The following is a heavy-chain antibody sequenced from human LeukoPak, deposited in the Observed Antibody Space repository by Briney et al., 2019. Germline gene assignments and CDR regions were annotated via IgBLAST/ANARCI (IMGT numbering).Heavy chain of an antibody. V-gene: IGHV3-21*01. D-gene: IGHD3-9*01. J-gene: IGHJ4*02. CDR1: GFTFSSYS. Sequence: PGGSLRLSCAASGFTFSSYSMNWVRQAPGKGLEWVSSISSSSSYIYYADSVKGRFTISRDNAKNSLYLQMNSLRAEDTAVYYCARSGYYDILTGYPFDYWGQGTLVTVSS. CDR2: ISSSSSYI. CDR3: ARSGYYDILTGYPFDY.